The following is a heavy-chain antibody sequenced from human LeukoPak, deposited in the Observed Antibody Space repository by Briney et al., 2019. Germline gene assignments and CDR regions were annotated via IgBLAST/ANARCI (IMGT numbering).Heavy chain of an antibody. CDR1: GFTFDDYG. V-gene: IGHV3-20*04. CDR3: ARDPLYSYGPEDY. D-gene: IGHD5-18*01. Sequence: GGSLRLSCAASGFTFDDYGMSWVRQAPGKGLEWVAGINWNGGSTGYADSVKGRFTISRDNEKNSLYLQMNSLRAEDTALYYCARDPLYSYGPEDYWGQGTLVTVSS. J-gene: IGHJ4*02. CDR2: INWNGGST.